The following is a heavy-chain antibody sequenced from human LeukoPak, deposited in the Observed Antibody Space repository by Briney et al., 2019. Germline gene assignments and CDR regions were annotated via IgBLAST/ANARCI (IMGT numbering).Heavy chain of an antibody. J-gene: IGHJ5*02. Sequence: PSETLSLTCTASGGSISSYYWSWIRQPAGKGLEWIGRIYTSGSTNYNPSLKSRVTMSVDTSKNQFSLKLSSVTAADTAVYYCARDRYYYDSSGYGLWFDPWGQGTLVTVSS. V-gene: IGHV4-4*07. CDR2: IYTSGST. D-gene: IGHD3-22*01. CDR1: GGSISSYY. CDR3: ARDRYYYDSSGYGLWFDP.